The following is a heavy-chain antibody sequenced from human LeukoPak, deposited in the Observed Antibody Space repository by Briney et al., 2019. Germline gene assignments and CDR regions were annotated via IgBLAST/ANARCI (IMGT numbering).Heavy chain of an antibody. Sequence: SETLSLTCTVSGGSISSYYWSWLRPPAGQGLEWVGRISTSGSTNYNPSLKSRVTMSVDTSKNQFSLNLSSVTAADTAVYYCARVIISAQRRGWFDPWGQGTLVTVSS. CDR1: GGSISSYY. J-gene: IGHJ5*02. V-gene: IGHV4-4*07. CDR2: ISTSGST. D-gene: IGHD6-13*01. CDR3: ARVIISAQRRGWFDP.